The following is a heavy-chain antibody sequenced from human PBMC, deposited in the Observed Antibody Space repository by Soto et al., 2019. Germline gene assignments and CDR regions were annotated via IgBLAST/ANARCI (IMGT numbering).Heavy chain of an antibody. J-gene: IGHJ5*02. V-gene: IGHV3-66*01. D-gene: IGHD4-4*01. CDR1: GFTVSNNY. Sequence: PGGSLRLSCAASGFTVSNNYMSWVRQAPGKGLEYVSVIYSGGGTYYADSVKGRFTISRDNSKNTLYLQMNSLGAEDTAVYYCARSPTRTNYADSFDPWGQGTLVTVSS. CDR3: ARSPTRTNYADSFDP. CDR2: IYSGGGT.